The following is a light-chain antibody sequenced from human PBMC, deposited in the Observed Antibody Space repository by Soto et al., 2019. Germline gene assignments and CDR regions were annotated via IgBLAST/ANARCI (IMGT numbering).Light chain of an antibody. CDR3: QQYYSTPNT. J-gene: IGKJ4*01. V-gene: IGKV4-1*01. Sequence: DIVMTQSPDSLAVSLGERATINCKSSQSVLYSSNNKNYLAWYQQKPGQPPKLLIYWASTRESGVPDRFSGSGSGTDFPLTISSLQAEDVAVYYCQQYYSTPNTFGGGTKVEIK. CDR2: WAS. CDR1: QSVLYSSNNKNY.